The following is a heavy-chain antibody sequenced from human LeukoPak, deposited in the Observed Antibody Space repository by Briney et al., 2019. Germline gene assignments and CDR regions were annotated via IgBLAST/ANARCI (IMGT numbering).Heavy chain of an antibody. J-gene: IGHJ5*02. CDR1: GFTFSDYY. V-gene: IGHV3-11*01. CDR2: ISSSGSTI. D-gene: IGHD1-7*01. Sequence: GGSLRLSCAASGFTFSDYYMSWIRQAPGKGLEWVSYISSSGSTIYYADSVKGRFTISRDNAKNSLYLQMNSLRADDTAVYYCANHRTTYDWFDPWGQGTLVTVSS. CDR3: ANHRTTYDWFDP.